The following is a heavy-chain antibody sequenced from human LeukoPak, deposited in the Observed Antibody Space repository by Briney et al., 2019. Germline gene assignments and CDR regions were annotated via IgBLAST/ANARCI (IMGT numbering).Heavy chain of an antibody. CDR2: VYDSGST. D-gene: IGHD2-2*01. CDR1: GGSVTTHY. V-gene: IGHV4-59*08. CDR3: ARGCSSTSCQDGFDY. J-gene: IGHJ4*02. Sequence: SETLSLTCTVSGGSVTTHYWNWIRQAPGKGPEWIGYVYDSGSTYYNPSLKSRVTISVDTSKNQFSLKLSSVTAADTAVYYCARGCSSTSCQDGFDYWGQGTLVTVSS.